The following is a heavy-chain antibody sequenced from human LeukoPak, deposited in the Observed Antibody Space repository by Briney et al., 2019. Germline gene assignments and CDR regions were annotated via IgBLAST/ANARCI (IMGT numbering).Heavy chain of an antibody. Sequence: SETLSLTCTVSGGSISSSSYYCGWIRQPPAKGLEWIGSIYYSGRTYYNPSLKSRVTISVDTSKNQFSLNLRFVTAADTAVYYCARYHDSSDYWGQGTLVTVSS. CDR3: ARYHDSSDY. CDR2: IYYSGRT. V-gene: IGHV4-39*01. CDR1: GGSISSSSYY. J-gene: IGHJ4*02. D-gene: IGHD3-22*01.